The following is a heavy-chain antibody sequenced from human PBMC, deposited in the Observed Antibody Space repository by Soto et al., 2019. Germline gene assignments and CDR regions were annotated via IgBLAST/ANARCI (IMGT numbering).Heavy chain of an antibody. D-gene: IGHD3-9*01. Sequence: QVQLQESGPGLVKPSQTLSLTCTVSGGSISSGGYYWSWIRQHPGKGLEWIGYIYYSGSTYYNPSLKSRVTISVDTSKNQFSLKLSSVTAADTAVYYCARAASHYDILTGYYKAFDIWGQGTMVTVSS. J-gene: IGHJ3*02. CDR2: IYYSGST. CDR3: ARAASHYDILTGYYKAFDI. V-gene: IGHV4-31*03. CDR1: GGSISSGGYY.